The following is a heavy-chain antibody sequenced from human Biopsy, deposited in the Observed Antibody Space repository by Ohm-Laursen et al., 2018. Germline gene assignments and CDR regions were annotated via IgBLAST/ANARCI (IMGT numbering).Heavy chain of an antibody. V-gene: IGHV3-30*18. J-gene: IGHJ4*02. CDR3: VKLHLGDYSFDQ. D-gene: IGHD4-17*01. CDR2: ISYDGSEK. CDR1: GFNFGNYD. Sequence: SLRLSCAASGFNFGNYDMQWVRQSPGKGLEWVAVISYDGSEKYNVGIVKGRFTISRDNSKNTLYLEMGRLRVEDTAVYYCVKLHLGDYSFDQWGQGTLVTVSS.